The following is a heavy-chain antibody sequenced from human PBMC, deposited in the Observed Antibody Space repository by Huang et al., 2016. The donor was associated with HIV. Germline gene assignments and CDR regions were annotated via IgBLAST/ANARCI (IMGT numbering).Heavy chain of an antibody. Sequence: QVHLMESGGGVVQPGKSLRLSCTTSGFTFSGYAMHWGRQTPGKGREWGALIYLDGGTKSYADSVKGRFIISRDNSKKTLYVQMNSLTAEDTAVYYCARGDYGDYVGIDYWGQGTLVTVSS. CDR2: IYLDGGTK. CDR3: ARGDYGDYVGIDY. D-gene: IGHD4-17*01. J-gene: IGHJ4*02. CDR1: GFTFSGYA. V-gene: IGHV3-33*01.